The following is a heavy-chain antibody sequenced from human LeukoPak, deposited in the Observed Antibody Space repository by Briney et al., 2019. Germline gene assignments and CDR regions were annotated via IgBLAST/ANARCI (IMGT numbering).Heavy chain of an antibody. J-gene: IGHJ6*02. D-gene: IGHD3-3*01. Sequence: PSETLSLTCAVYGGSFSGYYWSWIRQPPGKGLEWIGEINHSGSTNYNPSLKSRVTISVDTSKNQFSLKLSSVTAADTAVYYCATGTYDFWSGEYYYYGMDVWGQGTTVTVSS. V-gene: IGHV4-34*01. CDR3: ATGTYDFWSGEYYYYGMDV. CDR1: GGSFSGYY. CDR2: INHSGST.